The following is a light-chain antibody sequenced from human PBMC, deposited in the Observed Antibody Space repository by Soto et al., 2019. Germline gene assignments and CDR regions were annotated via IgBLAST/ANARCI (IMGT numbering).Light chain of an antibody. Sequence: DIQMTQSPSTXSASVGDRVXITCRASQSISSWLAWYQQKPGKAPKLLIYKASSLESGVPSRFSGSGSGTEFTLTISSLQPDDFATYYGQQYNSYSTWTFGQGTKVEIK. CDR1: QSISSW. J-gene: IGKJ1*01. CDR2: KAS. V-gene: IGKV1-5*03. CDR3: QQYNSYSTWT.